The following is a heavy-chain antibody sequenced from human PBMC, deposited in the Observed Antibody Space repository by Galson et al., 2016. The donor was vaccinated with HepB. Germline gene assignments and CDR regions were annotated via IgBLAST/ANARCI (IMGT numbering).Heavy chain of an antibody. Sequence: RQPPGKGLEWIGNMYFSGGTYSKPSLKSRVTISADTSKNQFSLKLSSVTVADTAVYYCARQSASYHYFDSWGQGTLVTVSS. D-gene: IGHD1-26*01. J-gene: IGHJ4*02. CDR3: ARQSASYHYFDS. CDR2: MYFSGGT. V-gene: IGHV4-39*01.